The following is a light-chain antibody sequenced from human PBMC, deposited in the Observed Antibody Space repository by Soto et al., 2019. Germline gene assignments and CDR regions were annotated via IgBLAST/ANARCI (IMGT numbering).Light chain of an antibody. CDR3: CSDAGSSTFDLV. CDR1: SSDVGSYNL. V-gene: IGLV2-23*03. J-gene: IGLJ2*01. Sequence: QSALTQPASVSGSPGQSITISCTGTSSDVGSYNLVSWYQQHPGKAPKLMIYEGSKRPSGVSNRFSGSKSGNTASLTISGLQAEDEGDYYCCSDAGSSTFDLVFGGGTKVTVL. CDR2: EGS.